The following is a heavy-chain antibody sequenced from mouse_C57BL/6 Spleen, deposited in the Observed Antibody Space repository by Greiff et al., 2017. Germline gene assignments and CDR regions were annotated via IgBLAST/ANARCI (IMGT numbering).Heavy chain of an antibody. Sequence: QVQLKESGPELVKPGASVKISCKASGYTFTDYYINWVKQRPGQGLEWIGWIYPGSGNTKYNEKFKGKATLTVDTSSSAAYMQLSSLTSEDSAVYFCARPAYGSSYWYFDVWGTGTTVTVSS. J-gene: IGHJ1*03. CDR2: IYPGSGNT. CDR1: GYTFTDYY. CDR3: ARPAYGSSYWYFDV. D-gene: IGHD1-1*01. V-gene: IGHV1-84*01.